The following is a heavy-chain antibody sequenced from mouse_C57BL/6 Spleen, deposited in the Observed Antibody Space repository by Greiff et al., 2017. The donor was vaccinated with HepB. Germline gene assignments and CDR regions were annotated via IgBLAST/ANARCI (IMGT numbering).Heavy chain of an antibody. CDR1: GFSFNTYA. CDR3: VRHGYYGSSYFYYAMDY. CDR2: IRSKSNNYAT. J-gene: IGHJ4*01. Sequence: EVNVVESGGGLVQPKGSLKLSCAASGFSFNTYAMNWVRQAPGKGLEWVARIRSKSNNYATYYADSVKDRFTISRDDSESMLYLQMNNLKTEDTAMYYCVRHGYYGSSYFYYAMDYWGQGTSVTVSS. D-gene: IGHD1-1*01. V-gene: IGHV10-1*01.